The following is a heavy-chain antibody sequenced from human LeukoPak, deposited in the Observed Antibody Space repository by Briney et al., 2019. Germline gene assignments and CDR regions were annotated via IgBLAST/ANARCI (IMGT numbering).Heavy chain of an antibody. Sequence: ASVKVSCKASGYTFTGYYLHWVRQAPGQGLEWMGWINPNSGGTNFVQEFQGRVTMTRDMSISTAYMELSRLKSDDTAMYYCARGIYFDISGYYAYYFDYWGQGTLVTVSS. J-gene: IGHJ4*02. D-gene: IGHD3-22*01. V-gene: IGHV1-2*02. CDR2: INPNSGGT. CDR3: ARGIYFDISGYYAYYFDY. CDR1: GYTFTGYY.